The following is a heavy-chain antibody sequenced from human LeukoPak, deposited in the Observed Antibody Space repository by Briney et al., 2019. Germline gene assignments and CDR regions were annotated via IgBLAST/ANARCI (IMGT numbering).Heavy chain of an antibody. CDR1: GGSVSSGSYY. CDR2: NYYSGST. D-gene: IGHD3-10*01. V-gene: IGHV4-61*01. J-gene: IGHJ6*02. CDR3: ARGPYYYGSGSYWDYYGMDV. Sequence: SETLSLTCTVSGGSVSSGSYYWSWIRQPPGKGLEWIGYNYYSGSTNYNPSLKSRVTISVDTSKNQFSLKLSSVTAADTAVYYCARGPYYYGSGSYWDYYGMDVWGQGTTVTVSS.